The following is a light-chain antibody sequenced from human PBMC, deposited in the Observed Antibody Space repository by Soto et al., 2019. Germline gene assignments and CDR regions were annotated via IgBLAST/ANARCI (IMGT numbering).Light chain of an antibody. CDR2: GAS. J-gene: IGKJ4*01. CDR1: QSVSSSY. V-gene: IGKV3-20*01. CDR3: QQYHT. Sequence: EIVLTQSPGTLSLSPGERATLSCRASQSVSSSYLAWYQQKPGQAPRLLIYGASSRATGIPDRFSGSGSGTDFTLTISRLEPEDFAVYYCQQYHTFGGGTKVEIK.